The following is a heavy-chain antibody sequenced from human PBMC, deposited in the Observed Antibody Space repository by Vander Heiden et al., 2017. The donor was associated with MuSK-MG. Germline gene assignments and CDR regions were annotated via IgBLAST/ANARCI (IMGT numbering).Heavy chain of an antibody. CDR1: GGTFSSYA. CDR3: AREDYYDSSGYSYWYFDL. CDR2: IIPILGIA. J-gene: IGHJ2*01. D-gene: IGHD3-22*01. Sequence: QVQLVQSGAEVKKPGSSVKVSCKASGGTFSSYAISWVRQAPGQGLEWMGRIIPILGIANYAQKFQGRVTITADKSTSTAYMELSSLRSEETAVYYCAREDYYDSSGYSYWYFDLWGRGTLVTVSS. V-gene: IGHV1-69*04.